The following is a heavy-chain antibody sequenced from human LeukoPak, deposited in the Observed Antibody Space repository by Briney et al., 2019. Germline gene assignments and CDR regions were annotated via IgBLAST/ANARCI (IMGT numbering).Heavy chain of an antibody. J-gene: IGHJ3*02. Sequence: QPGRSLRLSCAASGFIFSSYGMHWVRQAPGKGLEWVALISYDGSNENYADSVKGRFTISRDNSKNTLYLQMNSMRAEDTAVYYCARDRDWSGARTPRNTFDIWGQGTMVTVSS. CDR2: ISYDGSNE. D-gene: IGHD3-3*01. V-gene: IGHV3-30*03. CDR1: GFIFSSYG. CDR3: ARDRDWSGARTPRNTFDI.